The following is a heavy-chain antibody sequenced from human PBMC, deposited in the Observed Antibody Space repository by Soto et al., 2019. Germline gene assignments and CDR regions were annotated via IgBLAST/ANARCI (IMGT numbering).Heavy chain of an antibody. V-gene: IGHV4-31*03. CDR3: AREVRQLVPAYYYGMDV. CDR1: GGSISSGGYY. CDR2: IYYSGST. D-gene: IGHD6-13*01. J-gene: IGHJ6*02. Sequence: SETLSLTCTVSGGSISSGGYYWSWIRQHPGKGLEWIGYIYYSGSTYYNPSLKSRVTISVDTSKNQFSLKLSSVTAADTAVYYCAREVRQLVPAYYYGMDVWGQGTTVTVSS.